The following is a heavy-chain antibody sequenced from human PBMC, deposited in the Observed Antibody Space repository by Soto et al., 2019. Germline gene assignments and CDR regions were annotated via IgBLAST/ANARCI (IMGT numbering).Heavy chain of an antibody. Sequence: QVQLVQSGAEVKKPGASVKVSCKASGYTFTSYGISWVRQAPGQGLEWMGGISAYNGTTNYAQKLQGRVTMTTDTSTSTAYMELRSLRSDDTAVYYCAREDGSGSYLPYYYYGMDVWGQGTTVTVSS. CDR2: ISAYNGTT. CDR3: AREDGSGSYLPYYYYGMDV. D-gene: IGHD3-10*01. CDR1: GYTFTSYG. V-gene: IGHV1-18*01. J-gene: IGHJ6*02.